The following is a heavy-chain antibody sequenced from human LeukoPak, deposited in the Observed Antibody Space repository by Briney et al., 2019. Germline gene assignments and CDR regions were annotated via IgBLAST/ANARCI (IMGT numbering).Heavy chain of an antibody. J-gene: IGHJ4*02. D-gene: IGHD3-10*01. V-gene: IGHV4-59*08. CDR1: GGSISSYY. CDR3: ARLSRRYYYGSGSFYYFDY. Sequence: SEALSLTCTVSGGSISSYYWSWIRQPPGKGLEWIGYIYYSGSTNYNPSLKSRVTISVDTSKNQFSLKLSSVTAADTAVYYCARLSRRYYYGSGSFYYFDYWGQGTLVTVSS. CDR2: IYYSGST.